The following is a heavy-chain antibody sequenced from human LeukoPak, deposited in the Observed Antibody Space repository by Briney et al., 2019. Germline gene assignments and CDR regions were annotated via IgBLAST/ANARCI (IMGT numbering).Heavy chain of an antibody. CDR2: MYTSGTT. J-gene: IGHJ6*03. Sequence: SETLSLTCNVSGGSISSGPYYWTWIRQPAGKGLEWIGRMYTSGTTNYNPSLKSRLTISMDTSKNQFSMKLTSVTAADSAVYYCARDPLPINSYYMDVWGKGTTVTVSS. CDR3: ARDPLPINSYYMDV. V-gene: IGHV4-61*02. D-gene: IGHD5-24*01. CDR1: GGSISSGPYY.